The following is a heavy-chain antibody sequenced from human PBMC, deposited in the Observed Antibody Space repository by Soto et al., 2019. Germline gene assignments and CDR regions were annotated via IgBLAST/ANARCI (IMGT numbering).Heavy chain of an antibody. CDR3: ARGYGVVAATRYFQH. Sequence: SETLSLTYAVFSGSFSGYYWSWIRQPPGKGMEWIGEINHSRSTNYNPSLKSRVTISVDTSKNQFSLKLSSVTAADTAVYYCARGYGVVAATRYFQHWGQGTLVTVSS. CDR1: SGSFSGYY. V-gene: IGHV4-34*01. D-gene: IGHD2-15*01. J-gene: IGHJ1*01. CDR2: INHSRST.